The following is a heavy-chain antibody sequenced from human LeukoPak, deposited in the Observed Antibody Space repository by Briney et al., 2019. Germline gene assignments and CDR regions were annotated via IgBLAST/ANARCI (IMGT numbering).Heavy chain of an antibody. CDR3: ARHRDWVPDY. CDR2: IYPGDSDT. D-gene: IGHD3/OR15-3a*01. V-gene: IGHV5-51*01. J-gene: IGHJ4*02. Sequence: GESLQISCQGFGYTFTSYWIGWGRQLPGKGLEWMGIIYPGDSDTRHSPSLQGQVTISADKSISTAYLQWSSLKASDTAMYYCARHRDWVPDYWGQGTLVTVSS. CDR1: GYTFTSYW.